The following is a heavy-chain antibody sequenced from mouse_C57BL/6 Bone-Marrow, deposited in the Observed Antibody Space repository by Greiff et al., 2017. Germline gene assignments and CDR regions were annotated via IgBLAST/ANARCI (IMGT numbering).Heavy chain of an antibody. J-gene: IGHJ2*01. Sequence: EAMLVESGGGLVKPGGSLKLSCAASGFTFSSYTMSWVRQTPEKRLEWVATISGGGGNTYYPDSVKGRFTISRDNAKNTLYLQMSSLRSEDTALYYCARRLLPYYFDYWGQGTTLTVSS. D-gene: IGHD1-1*01. CDR1: GFTFSSYT. V-gene: IGHV5-9*01. CDR2: ISGGGGNT. CDR3: ARRLLPYYFDY.